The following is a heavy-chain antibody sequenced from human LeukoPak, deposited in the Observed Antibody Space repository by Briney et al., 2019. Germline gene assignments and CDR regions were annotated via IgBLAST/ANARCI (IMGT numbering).Heavy chain of an antibody. Sequence: SETLSLTCTVSGGSISSYYWSWIRQPPGKGLEWIGYIYYSGSTYYNPSLKSRVTISVDTSKNQFSLKLSSVTAADTAVYYCARDKGYCSGGSCYPLHNWFDPWGQGTLVTVSS. D-gene: IGHD2-15*01. CDR1: GGSISSYY. CDR2: IYYSGST. J-gene: IGHJ5*02. V-gene: IGHV4-59*12. CDR3: ARDKGYCSGGSCYPLHNWFDP.